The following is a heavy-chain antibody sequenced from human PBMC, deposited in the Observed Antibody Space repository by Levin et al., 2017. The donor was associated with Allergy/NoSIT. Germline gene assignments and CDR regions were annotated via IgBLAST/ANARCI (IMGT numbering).Heavy chain of an antibody. CDR2: IYNSGST. D-gene: IGHD3-9*01. Sequence: ESLKTSCTVSGGSISSSISYWGWLRQAPGKGLEWIGSIYNSGSTYYNPSLKSRVTTSVDTSKNQFSLKLSSVTAADTAVYYCARQCYDILTGYYNFDYWGQGTLVTVSS. J-gene: IGHJ4*02. CDR1: GGSISSSISY. V-gene: IGHV4-39*01. CDR3: ARQCYDILTGYYNFDY.